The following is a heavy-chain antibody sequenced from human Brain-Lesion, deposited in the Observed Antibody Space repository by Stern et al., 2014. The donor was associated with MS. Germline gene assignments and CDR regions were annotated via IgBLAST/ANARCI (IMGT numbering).Heavy chain of an antibody. Sequence: VQLVQSGGGLVQPGGSLRLSCAASGLTVANEYMSWVRQAPGKGPEWVSLIYASGTTAYADSVKGRFIISRPNSENTLSLQMNSLRPEDTAVYYCAREGGDDDDYYGLDVWGPGTTVTVSS. J-gene: IGHJ6*02. CDR1: GLTVANEY. CDR3: AREGGDDDDYYGLDV. CDR2: IYASGTT. D-gene: IGHD5-12*01. V-gene: IGHV3-53*04.